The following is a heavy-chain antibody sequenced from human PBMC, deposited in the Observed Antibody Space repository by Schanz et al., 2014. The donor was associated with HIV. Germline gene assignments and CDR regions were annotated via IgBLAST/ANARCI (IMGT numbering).Heavy chain of an antibody. D-gene: IGHD1-26*01. J-gene: IGHJ6*02. CDR2: ISSDGGHS. V-gene: IGHV3-43*01. CDR1: GFTFTDYS. Sequence: EVHLVESGGVVVQPGGSLRLACVVSGFTFTDYSLHWVRQAPGKGLEWLSVISSDGGHSYYADSVKGRFTISRDNAKNTLILQMNSLRAEDTAVYYCASGVRGHYYYYAMDVWGQGTTVTVSS. CDR3: ASGVRGHYYYYAMDV.